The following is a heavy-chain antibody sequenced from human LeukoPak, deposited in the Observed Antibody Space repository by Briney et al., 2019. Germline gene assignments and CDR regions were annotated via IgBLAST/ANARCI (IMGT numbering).Heavy chain of an antibody. D-gene: IGHD1-26*01. CDR3: ARDLKWSYGTEY. CDR2: IYTSASGST. V-gene: IGHV4-4*07. J-gene: IGHJ4*02. CDR1: GGSISDYY. Sequence: SETLSLTCTVSGGSISDYYWSWIRQPAGKGLEWIGHIYTSASGSTNYNPSLKSRVTMSVDTSKNQLSLRLSSVPAADTAVYYCARDLKWSYGTEYWGQGTLVTVSS.